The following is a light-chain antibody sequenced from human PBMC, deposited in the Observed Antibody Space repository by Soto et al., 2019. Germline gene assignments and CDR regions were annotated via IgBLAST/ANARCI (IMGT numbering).Light chain of an antibody. CDR3: QSADSSDSFRVV. J-gene: IGLJ2*01. CDR2: KDS. V-gene: IGLV3-25*03. CDR1: VLPMQF. Sequence: SYELTQPPSVSVSPGQTARITCSGDVLPMQFVYWYQQKSGQAPVLVIYKDSDRPSGIPERFSGSTSGTTVTLTISAVQAEDEADYYCQSADSSDSFRVVFGGGTKLTVL.